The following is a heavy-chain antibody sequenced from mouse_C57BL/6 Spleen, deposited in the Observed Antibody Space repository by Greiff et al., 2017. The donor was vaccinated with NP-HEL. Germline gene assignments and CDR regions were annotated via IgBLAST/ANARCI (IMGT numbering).Heavy chain of an antibody. CDR2: IHPSDSDT. D-gene: IGHD1-1*01. J-gene: IGHJ3*01. Sequence: QVQLQQSGAELVKPGASVKVSCKASGYTFTSYWMHWVKQRPGQGLEWIGRIHPSDSDTNYNQKFKGKATLTVDKSSSPAYMQLSSLTSEDSAVYYCARWGYGSSYGAYWGQGTLVTVSA. CDR3: ARWGYGSSYGAY. CDR1: GYTFTSYW. V-gene: IGHV1-74*01.